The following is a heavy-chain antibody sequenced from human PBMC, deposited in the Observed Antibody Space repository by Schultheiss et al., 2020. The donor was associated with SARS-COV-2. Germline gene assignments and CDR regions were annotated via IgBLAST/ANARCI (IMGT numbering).Heavy chain of an antibody. V-gene: IGHV1-2*06. CDR3: ASGFYSSSSTDY. J-gene: IGHJ4*02. Sequence: ASVKVSCKTSGYTFTGSYIHWVRQAPGQGLEWMGRINPNSGDTNHAQKFQGRVTMTRDTSINTAYMELSRLRYDDTAVYYCASGFYSSSSTDYWGQGTLVTVSS. CDR2: INPNSGDT. D-gene: IGHD6-6*01. CDR1: GYTFTGSY.